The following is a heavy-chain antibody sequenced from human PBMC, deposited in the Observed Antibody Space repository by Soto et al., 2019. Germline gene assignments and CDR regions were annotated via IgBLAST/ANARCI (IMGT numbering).Heavy chain of an antibody. CDR3: ARVPSPFDFYYAMDV. CDR1: GDSIGSGNKC. J-gene: IGHJ6*02. V-gene: IGHV4-30-4*02. D-gene: IGHD3-16*01. CDR2: IFYTGTT. Sequence: PSETLSLTCTVSGDSIGSGNKCWSWIRQAPGKGMGWIGYIFYTGTTYYNQSLKSRLTMSLDTSQNQFSLKLNSVTAAEKAVYFCARVPSPFDFYYAMDVWGQGTTVTVSS.